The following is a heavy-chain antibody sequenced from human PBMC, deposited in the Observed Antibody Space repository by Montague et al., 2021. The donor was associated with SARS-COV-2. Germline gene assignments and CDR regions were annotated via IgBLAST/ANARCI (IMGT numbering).Heavy chain of an antibody. CDR3: SRTYRGTFDF. CDR2: INHSGTT. Sequence: SETLSLTCAVYGGSFSAYYWSWIRQPPGRGLEWIGEINHSGTTNYKSSLESRLSMSVDTSKNQFSLNLSSVTAADTAVYFCSRTYRGTFDFWGQGILVTASS. J-gene: IGHJ4*02. D-gene: IGHD1-7*01. V-gene: IGHV4-34*01. CDR1: GGSFSAYY.